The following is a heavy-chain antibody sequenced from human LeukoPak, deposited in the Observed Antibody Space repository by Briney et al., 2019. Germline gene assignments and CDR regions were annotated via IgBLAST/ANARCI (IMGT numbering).Heavy chain of an antibody. D-gene: IGHD2-2*01. CDR2: LSGSGGST. V-gene: IGHV3-23*01. CDR3: AKDSDVVPAAQFDY. Sequence: GGSLRLSCAASGLTFSSYAMSWVRQAPGRGLEWVSALSGSGGSTYYADSVKGRFTISRDNSKKTLYLQMNSMRAEDTAVYYCAKDSDVVPAAQFDYWGQGTLVTVSS. CDR1: GLTFSSYA. J-gene: IGHJ4*02.